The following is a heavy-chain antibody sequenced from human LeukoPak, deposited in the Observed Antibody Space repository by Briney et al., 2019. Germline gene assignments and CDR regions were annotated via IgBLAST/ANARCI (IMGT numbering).Heavy chain of an antibody. CDR1: GFTFSTYA. J-gene: IGHJ4*02. CDR3: GKERAGYTNPYYFDY. V-gene: IGHV3-23*01. CDR2: ISGSGANT. D-gene: IGHD3-16*02. Sequence: GGTLRLSCAASGFTFSTYAMSWVRQAPGKGLEEVSTISGSGANTYYADSVRGRFTISRDNSKNTLYLHMNRLRAEDTAVYDCGKERAGYTNPYYFDYWGQGTLVTVSS.